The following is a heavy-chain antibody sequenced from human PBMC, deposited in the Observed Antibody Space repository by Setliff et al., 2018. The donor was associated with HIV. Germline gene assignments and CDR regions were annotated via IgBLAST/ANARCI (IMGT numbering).Heavy chain of an antibody. J-gene: IGHJ3*01. CDR2: ISGYNGNT. V-gene: IGHV1-18*01. D-gene: IGHD3-9*01. Sequence: ASVKVSCKASGYTFTSYGISWVRQAPGKGLEWMGWISGYNGNTNYAQKLQGRVTMTTYTSKSTAYMELRSLRSEDTARYYCARKKSPVLEYFDWLKPRHVFDVWGQGTVVTVSS. CDR1: GYTFTSYG. CDR3: ARKKSPVLEYFDWLKPRHVFDV.